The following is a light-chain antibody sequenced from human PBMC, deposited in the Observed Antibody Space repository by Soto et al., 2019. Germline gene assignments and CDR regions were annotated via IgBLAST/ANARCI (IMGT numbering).Light chain of an antibody. CDR3: QKYISPPRT. V-gene: IGKV1-27*01. CDR2: AAS. J-gene: IGKJ1*01. CDR1: QGINNF. Sequence: DIQMTQSPSSLSASIGDRVTITCRASQGINNFLAWYQQKPGEPPKLLLYAASILRSGVPSRFSGSGSGTDFTLTISTLQPEDVATYYCQKYISPPRTFGQGTRV.